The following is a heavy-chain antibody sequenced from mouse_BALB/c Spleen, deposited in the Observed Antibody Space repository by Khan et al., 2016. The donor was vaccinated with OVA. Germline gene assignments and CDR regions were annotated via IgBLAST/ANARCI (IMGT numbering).Heavy chain of an antibody. J-gene: IGHJ3*01. CDR1: GYAFTDYL. CDR3: SRSGYGFGAY. CDR2: INPGSGDI. D-gene: IGHD3-2*02. V-gene: IGHV1-54*03. Sequence: QVRLQQSGAELVRPGTSVKVSCKASGYAFTDYLIEWLKQRPGQGLEWIGVINPGSGDITYNEKFKDKATLTADKSSSTAYMQLTSLTSDDSAVYFCSRSGYGFGAYWGPGTLVTGSA.